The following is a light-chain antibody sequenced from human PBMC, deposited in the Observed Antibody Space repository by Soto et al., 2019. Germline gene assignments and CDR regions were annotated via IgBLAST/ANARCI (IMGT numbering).Light chain of an antibody. V-gene: IGKV2-28*01. CDR3: MQARKPRGT. CDR1: QSLLHSNGYNY. Sequence: DIVMTQSPLSLPVTPGEPASISCRSSQSLLHSNGYNYLDWYLQKPGQSPQLLIYLGSNRASGVPDRFSGSGSGTDFTLKISRVEAEDVGVYYCMQARKPRGTFGQGTKLEIK. CDR2: LGS. J-gene: IGKJ2*02.